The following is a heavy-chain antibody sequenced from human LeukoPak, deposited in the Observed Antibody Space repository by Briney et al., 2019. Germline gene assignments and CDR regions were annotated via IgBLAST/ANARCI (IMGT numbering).Heavy chain of an antibody. V-gene: IGHV3-23*01. Sequence: GRSLRLSCAASGFTFTTYGMNWVRQAPGKGLEWVSSISNTGTGTYYADSVKGRFTISRDNSKNTLYLQMNSLRAEDTAVYYCAKGGGSPTWVNDYWGQGTLVTVSS. D-gene: IGHD1-26*01. CDR1: GFTFTTYG. CDR2: ISNTGTGT. CDR3: AKGGGSPTWVNDY. J-gene: IGHJ4*02.